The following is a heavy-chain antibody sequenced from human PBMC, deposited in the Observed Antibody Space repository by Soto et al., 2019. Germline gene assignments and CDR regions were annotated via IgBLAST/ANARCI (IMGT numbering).Heavy chain of an antibody. D-gene: IGHD5-18*01. CDR1: GYTLTELS. J-gene: IGHJ4*02. Sequence: XSVKVSCKVSGYTLTELSMHWVRQAPGKGLEWMGGFDPEDGETIYAQKFQGRVTMTEDTSTDTAYMELSSLRSEDTAVYYCATPTYPHSYGYGKSQHGYFDYWSQGTLVTVSS. CDR3: ATPTYPHSYGYGKSQHGYFDY. V-gene: IGHV1-24*01. CDR2: FDPEDGET.